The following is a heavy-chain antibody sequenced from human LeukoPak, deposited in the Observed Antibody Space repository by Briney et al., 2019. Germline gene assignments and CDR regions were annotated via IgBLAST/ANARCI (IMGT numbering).Heavy chain of an antibody. CDR3: ARAYYSNGVCYLDY. CDR2: IYTSGST. CDR1: GGSISSYY. D-gene: IGHD2-8*01. Sequence: SETLSLTCTVSGGSISSYYWSWIRQPAGKGLEWIGRIYTSGSTNYNPSLKSRVTMSVDTSKNQFSLKLSSVTAADTAVYFCARAYYSNGVCYLDYWDQGTLVTVSS. J-gene: IGHJ4*02. V-gene: IGHV4-4*07.